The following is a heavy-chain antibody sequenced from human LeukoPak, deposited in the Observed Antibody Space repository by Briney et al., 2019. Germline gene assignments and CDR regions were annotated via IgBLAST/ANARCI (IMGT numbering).Heavy chain of an antibody. CDR1: GGSFSVYY. J-gene: IGHJ5*02. Sequence: PSETLSLTCTVSGGSFSVYYWSWIRQSPGKGLEWVGYFSYTGSTKYNPSLKGRVTISFDTSKNLLSLNLTSLTAADTAMYYCGRDLIPAGGSGIDPWGQGTLVTVSS. CDR3: GRDLIPAGGSGIDP. D-gene: IGHD6-13*01. V-gene: IGHV4-59*01. CDR2: FSYTGST.